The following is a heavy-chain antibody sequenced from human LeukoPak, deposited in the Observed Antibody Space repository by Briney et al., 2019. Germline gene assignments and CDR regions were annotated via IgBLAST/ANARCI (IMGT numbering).Heavy chain of an antibody. CDR1: GYTFTSYG. CDR2: ISAYKGNT. CDR3: ARDLTHYYGSGSYPAPVDY. Sequence: ASVQVSCKATGYTFTSYGISWVRQAPGQRLEWMGWISAYKGNTNYAQKLQGRVTMTTDTSTSSAYMELRSLRSDDTAVYYCARDLTHYYGSGSYPAPVDYWGQGTLVTVSS. V-gene: IGHV1-18*01. D-gene: IGHD3-10*01. J-gene: IGHJ4*02.